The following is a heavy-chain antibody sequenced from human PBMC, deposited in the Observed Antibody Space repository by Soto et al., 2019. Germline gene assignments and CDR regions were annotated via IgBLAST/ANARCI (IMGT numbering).Heavy chain of an antibody. D-gene: IGHD3-3*01. CDR1: GFTFSSYG. CDR3: AKDLGETYYDFWSGHSADY. Sequence: QVQLAESGGGVVQPGRSLRLSCAASGFTFSSYGMHWVRQAPGKGLEWVAVISYDGSNKYYADSVKGRFTISRDNSKNTLYLQMNSLRAEDTAVYYCAKDLGETYYDFWSGHSADYWGQGTLVTVSS. CDR2: ISYDGSNK. J-gene: IGHJ4*02. V-gene: IGHV3-30*18.